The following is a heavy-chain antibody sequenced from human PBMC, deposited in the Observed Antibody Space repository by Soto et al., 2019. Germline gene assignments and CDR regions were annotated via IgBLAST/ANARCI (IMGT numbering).Heavy chain of an antibody. V-gene: IGHV1-18*04. CDR1: GYTFTSYG. CDR3: ARDILIAVAGSDYYYYGMDV. J-gene: IGHJ6*02. CDR2: ISAYNGNT. Sequence: GASVKVSCKASGYTFTSYGISWVRQAPGQGLEWMGWISAYNGNTNYAQKLQGRVTMTTDTSTSTAYMELRSLRSDDTAVYYCARDILIAVAGSDYYYYGMDVWGQGTTVTVSS. D-gene: IGHD6-19*01.